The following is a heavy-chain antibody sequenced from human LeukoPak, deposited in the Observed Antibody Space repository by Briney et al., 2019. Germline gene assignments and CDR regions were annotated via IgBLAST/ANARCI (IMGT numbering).Heavy chain of an antibody. D-gene: IGHD1-14*01. J-gene: IGHJ6*04. CDR1: GGTSTSYA. V-gene: IGHV1-69*13. CDR3: ARDQGTGGGYYYYGMDV. Sequence: SVKVSSKASGGTSTSYAISCVRQAPGQGREWRGGIIPIFGTANYAQKLQGRVTITADESTSTAYMELSSLRSEDTAVYYCARDQGTGGGYYYYGMDVWGKGTTVTVSS. CDR2: IIPIFGTA.